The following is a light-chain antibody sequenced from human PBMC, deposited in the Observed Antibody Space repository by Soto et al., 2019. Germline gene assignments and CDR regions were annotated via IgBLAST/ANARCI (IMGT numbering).Light chain of an antibody. CDR1: QTISSL. J-gene: IGKJ1*01. V-gene: IGKV1-5*03. Sequence: DIQMTQSPSPLSGSVGDRVTITCRASQTISSLLAWYQQDPGKAPKLLIYNASTLATGVLSRFNGSVSVTEFTLTISSLHLHDFAPYYCKHYNIYSEAVAQETKL. CDR3: KHYNIYSEA. CDR2: NAS.